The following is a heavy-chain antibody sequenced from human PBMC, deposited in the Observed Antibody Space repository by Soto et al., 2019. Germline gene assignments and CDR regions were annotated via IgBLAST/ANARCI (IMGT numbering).Heavy chain of an antibody. J-gene: IGHJ4*02. D-gene: IGHD3-10*01. CDR3: ARDRDDYGSGNDYTRMDF. CDR1: GGIFSTYA. CDR2: IIPLFGTS. V-gene: IGHV1-69*01. Sequence: QVQLMQSGAEVKKPASSVKVSCTASGGIFSTYAISWLRQAPGQGREWMGGIIPLFGTSNYAQRFQSRVTMSGDESTSTAYMELSRLRSEDTAVYYCARDRDDYGSGNDYTRMDFGGQGTLVTVSS.